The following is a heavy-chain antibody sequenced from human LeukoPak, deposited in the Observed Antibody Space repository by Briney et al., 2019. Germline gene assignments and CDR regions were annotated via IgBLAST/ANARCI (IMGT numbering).Heavy chain of an antibody. J-gene: IGHJ3*02. D-gene: IGHD6-13*01. V-gene: IGHV5-51*01. CDR2: IYPGDSDS. CDR3: ARTHVGIAAAGTGDAFDI. CDR1: GYSFTSYW. Sequence: GESLKISCKGSGYSFTSYWIGWVRHMPGKGLEWMGIIYPGDSDSRYSPSFQGQVTISADKSISTAYLQWSSLKASDTAMYYCARTHVGIAAAGTGDAFDIWGQGTMVTVSS.